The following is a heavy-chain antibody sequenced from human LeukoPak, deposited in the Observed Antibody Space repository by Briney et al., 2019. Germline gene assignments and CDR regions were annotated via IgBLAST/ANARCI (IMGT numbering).Heavy chain of an antibody. CDR2: IVVGSGNT. CDR3: AADPNYRYDSSGNAGQIDI. Sequence: ASVKVSCKASGFTFTSSAMQWVRQARGQRLEWIGWIVVGSGNTNYAQEFQERVTITRDMSTSTAYMELSSLRSEDTAVYYCAADPNYRYDSSGNAGQIDIWGQGTMVTVSS. J-gene: IGHJ3*02. CDR1: GFTFTSSA. V-gene: IGHV1-58*02. D-gene: IGHD3-22*01.